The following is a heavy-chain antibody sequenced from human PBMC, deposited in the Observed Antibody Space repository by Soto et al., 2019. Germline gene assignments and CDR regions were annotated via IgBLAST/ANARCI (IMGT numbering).Heavy chain of an antibody. CDR2: ISYDGSNK. Sequence: QVQLVESGGGVVQPGRSLRLSCAASGFTFSSYGMHWVRQAPGKGLEWVAVISYDGSNKYYADSVKGRFTISRDNSKNSLYLPMNSLRAEDTAVYYCAKDHYGAFDYWGQGTLVTVSS. CDR1: GFTFSSYG. V-gene: IGHV3-30*18. D-gene: IGHD4-17*01. CDR3: AKDHYGAFDY. J-gene: IGHJ4*02.